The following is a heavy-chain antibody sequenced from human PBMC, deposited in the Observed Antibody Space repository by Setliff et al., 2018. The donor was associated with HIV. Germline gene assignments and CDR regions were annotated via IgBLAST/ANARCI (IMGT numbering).Heavy chain of an antibody. Sequence: SVKVSCKTSGGTFSIFTITWVRQAPGQGLEWMGGIIPVFGPPNYAEKFQRRRTITADEPTNTAYMELIGLKSEDTAVYYCARDFKRYNSHCRFDPWGQGILVTVSS. V-gene: IGHV1-69*13. CDR3: ARDFKRYNSHCRFDP. CDR1: GGTFSIFT. J-gene: IGHJ5*02. D-gene: IGHD1-1*01. CDR2: IIPVFGPP.